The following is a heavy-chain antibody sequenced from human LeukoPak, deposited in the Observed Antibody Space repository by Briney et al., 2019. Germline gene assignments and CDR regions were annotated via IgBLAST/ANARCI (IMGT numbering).Heavy chain of an antibody. V-gene: IGHV1-46*01. J-gene: IGHJ5*02. D-gene: IGHD3-22*01. Sequence: ASVKVSCKASGYTFTSYYMHWVRQAPGQGLEWMGIINPSGGSTSYAQKFQGRVTMTRDTSTSTVYMELSSLRSEDTAVYYCARLGESRDSSGYQLANWFDPWGQGTLVTVSS. CDR2: INPSGGST. CDR3: ARLGESRDSSGYQLANWFDP. CDR1: GYTFTSYY.